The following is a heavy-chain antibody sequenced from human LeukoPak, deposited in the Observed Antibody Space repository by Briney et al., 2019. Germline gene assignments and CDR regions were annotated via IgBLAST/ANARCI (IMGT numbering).Heavy chain of an antibody. Sequence: SETLSLTCTVSGGSISSYYWSWIRQPPGKGLEWIGYIYCSGSTNYNPSLKSRVTISVDTSKNQFSLKLSSVTAADTAVYYCARRGSGSYYPEYYYYGMDVWGQGTTVTVSS. J-gene: IGHJ6*02. CDR2: IYCSGST. D-gene: IGHD3-10*01. CDR1: GGSISSYY. V-gene: IGHV4-59*08. CDR3: ARRGSGSYYPEYYYYGMDV.